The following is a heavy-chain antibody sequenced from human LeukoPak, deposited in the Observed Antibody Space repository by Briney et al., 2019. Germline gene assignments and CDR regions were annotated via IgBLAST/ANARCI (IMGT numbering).Heavy chain of an antibody. V-gene: IGHV3-30*02. D-gene: IGHD5-18*01. J-gene: IGHJ4*02. CDR3: AKDPGYRDF. CDR2: IRNDGSNN. Sequence: GSLRLSCAASGFLFRNYGMHWVRPAPGKGLEWVAYIRNDGSNNYYEDSVKGRFTISRDNSKNTLYLQMNSLRPEDTAMYFCAKDPGYRDFWGQGTLVTVSS. CDR1: GFLFRNYG.